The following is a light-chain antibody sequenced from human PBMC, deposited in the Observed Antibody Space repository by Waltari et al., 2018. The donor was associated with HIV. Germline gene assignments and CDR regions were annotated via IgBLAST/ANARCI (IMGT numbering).Light chain of an antibody. CDR2: AAS. CDR1: QRIANY. V-gene: IGKV1-39*01. Sequence: DIHMTQSPSSLSASVGDRVTIPCRASQRIANYLNWYQQRVGKAPELLIYAASSLQSGVPSRFSGSGSGTDFTLTISSLQPEDFATYYCQQTFRAPRTFGQGTRVDI. CDR3: QQTFRAPRT. J-gene: IGKJ1*01.